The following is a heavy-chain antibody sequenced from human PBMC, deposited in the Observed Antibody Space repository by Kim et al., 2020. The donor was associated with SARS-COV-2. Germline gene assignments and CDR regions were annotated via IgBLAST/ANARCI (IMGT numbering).Heavy chain of an antibody. Sequence: GGSLRLSCAASGFTFDDYAMHWVRQAPGKGLEWVSLISGDGGSTYYADSVKGRFTISRDNSKNSLYLQMNSLRTEDTALYYCAKDRRYSSGWYWAGDYYYYGMDVWGQGTTVTVSS. D-gene: IGHD6-19*01. CDR2: ISGDGGST. CDR1: GFTFDDYA. J-gene: IGHJ6*02. CDR3: AKDRRYSSGWYWAGDYYYYGMDV. V-gene: IGHV3-43*02.